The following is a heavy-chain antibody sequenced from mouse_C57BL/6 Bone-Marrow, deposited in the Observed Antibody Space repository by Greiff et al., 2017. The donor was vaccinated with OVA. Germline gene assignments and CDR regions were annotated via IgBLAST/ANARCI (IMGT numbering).Heavy chain of an antibody. CDR1: GYTFTDYN. J-gene: IGHJ4*01. D-gene: IGHD1-1*01. CDR3: ARVITTVVASPYAMDY. V-gene: IGHV1-22*01. Sequence: DVKLQESGPELVKPGASVKMSCKASGYTFTDYNMHWVKQSHGKSLEWIGYINPNNGGTSYNQKFKGKATLTVNKSSSTAYMELRSLTSEDSAVYYCARVITTVVASPYAMDYWGQGTSVTVSS. CDR2: INPNNGGT.